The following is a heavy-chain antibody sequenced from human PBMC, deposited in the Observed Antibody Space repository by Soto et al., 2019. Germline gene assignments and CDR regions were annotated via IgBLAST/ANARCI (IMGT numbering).Heavy chain of an antibody. V-gene: IGHV3-48*04. J-gene: IGHJ6*02. CDR2: ISSSGSII. CDR1: GFTFSSYA. Sequence: GGSLRLSCAASGFTFSSYAMSWVRQAPGKGLEWVSDISSSGSIIYYADSVKGRFTISRDNAKNSLYLQMNSLRAEDTAVYYCARVNGYYYYGMDVWGQGTTVTVSS. D-gene: IGHD3-22*01. CDR3: ARVNGYYYYGMDV.